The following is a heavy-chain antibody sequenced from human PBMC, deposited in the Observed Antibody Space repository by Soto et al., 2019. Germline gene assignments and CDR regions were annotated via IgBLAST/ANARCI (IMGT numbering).Heavy chain of an antibody. Sequence: PGGSLRLSCAASGFTFSSYAMSWVRQAPGKGLEWVSAISGSGGSTYYADSVKGRFTISRDNSKNTLYLQMNSLRAEDTAVYYCAKYFDFWSGYYSRTWYYGMDVWRQGTTVTVSS. V-gene: IGHV3-23*01. CDR3: AKYFDFWSGYYSRTWYYGMDV. CDR2: ISGSGGST. J-gene: IGHJ6*02. CDR1: GFTFSSYA. D-gene: IGHD3-3*01.